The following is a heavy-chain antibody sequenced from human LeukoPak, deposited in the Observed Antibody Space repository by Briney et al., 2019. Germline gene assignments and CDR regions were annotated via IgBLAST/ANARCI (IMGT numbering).Heavy chain of an antibody. CDR3: ARVSLSSGCLSN. J-gene: IGHJ4*02. V-gene: IGHV3-30*03. CDR1: GFTVSSNY. D-gene: IGHD6-19*01. Sequence: GGSLRLSCAASGFTVSSNYMSWVRQAPGKGLEWVAVISYDASNKYYVDSVKGRFTISRDNSKNALYLQMSSLRAEDTAVYYCARVSLSSGCLSNWGQGTLVTVSS. CDR2: ISYDASNK.